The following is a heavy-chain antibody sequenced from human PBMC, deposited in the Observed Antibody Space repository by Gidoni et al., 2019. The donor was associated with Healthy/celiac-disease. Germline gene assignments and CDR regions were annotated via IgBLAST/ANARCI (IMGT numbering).Heavy chain of an antibody. V-gene: IGHV4-39*01. CDR1: GGSISSSSYY. CDR3: ARHPYDSSGYYQNDAFDI. CDR2: IYYSGST. J-gene: IGHJ3*02. D-gene: IGHD3-22*01. Sequence: QLQLQESGPGLVKPSETLSLTCTVSGGSISSSSYYWGWIRQPPGKGLEWIGSIYYSGSTYYNPSLKSRVTISVDTSKNQFSLKLSSVTAADTAVYYCARHPYDSSGYYQNDAFDIWGQGTMVTVSS.